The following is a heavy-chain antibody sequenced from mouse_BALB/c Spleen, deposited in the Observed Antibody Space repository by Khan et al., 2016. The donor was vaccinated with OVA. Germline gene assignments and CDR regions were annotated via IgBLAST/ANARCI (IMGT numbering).Heavy chain of an antibody. CDR1: GYTFTSYT. J-gene: IGHJ3*01. D-gene: IGHD2-14*01. CDR2: INPSNGYT. V-gene: IGHV1-4*01. CDR3: VRDGAYHRNDGWFAY. Sequence: VQLKQSGAELARPGASVKMSCKASGYTFTSYTIHWIKKRPGQGLEWIRYINPSNGYTNYNQKFKDKATLTTDKSSTTAYLQLSSLTSDDSAVYNCVRDGAYHRNDGWFAYWGQGTLVTVSA.